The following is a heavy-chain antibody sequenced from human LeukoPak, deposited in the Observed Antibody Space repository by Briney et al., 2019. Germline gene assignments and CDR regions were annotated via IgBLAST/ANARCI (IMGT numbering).Heavy chain of an antibody. CDR1: GYTFTGYY. CDR2: INPNSGGT. J-gene: IGHJ4*02. D-gene: IGHD3-10*01. Sequence: ASVKVSCKASGYTFTGYYMHWVRQAPGQGLEWMGWINPNSGGTNYAQKFQGRVTMTRDTSISTAYMEQSRLRSDDTAVYYCARDSESNYGSGSYNYWGQGTLVTVSS. V-gene: IGHV1-2*02. CDR3: ARDSESNYGSGSYNY.